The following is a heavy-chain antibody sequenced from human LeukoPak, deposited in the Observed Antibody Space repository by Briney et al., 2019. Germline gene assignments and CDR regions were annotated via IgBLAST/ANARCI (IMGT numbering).Heavy chain of an antibody. Sequence: SQTLSLTCTVSGGSISIGTYYWSWIRQPAGKGLEWIGRIYASGDTNYNPSLKSRVTISVDTSKNQFSLKLSSVTAADSAVYYCARDWGYCSGGSSHFPIDYWGQGTLVTVSS. CDR2: IYASGDT. V-gene: IGHV4-61*02. CDR3: ARDWGYCSGGSSHFPIDY. D-gene: IGHD2-15*01. CDR1: GGSISIGTYY. J-gene: IGHJ4*02.